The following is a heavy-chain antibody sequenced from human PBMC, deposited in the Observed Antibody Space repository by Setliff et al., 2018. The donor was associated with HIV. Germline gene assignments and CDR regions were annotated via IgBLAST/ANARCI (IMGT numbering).Heavy chain of an antibody. CDR2: MNPNSGNS. CDR3: TRIRAMVRGVTSYDAFDI. D-gene: IGHD3-10*01. Sequence: AASVKVSCKASGYTFTSFGINWVRQATGQGLEWMGWMNPNSGNSGFAQKFQGRVTMTRNSSISTAYMELSSLRFDDTAVYYCTRIRAMVRGVTSYDAFDIWGQGTKVTVSS. CDR1: GYTFTSFG. J-gene: IGHJ3*02. V-gene: IGHV1-8*01.